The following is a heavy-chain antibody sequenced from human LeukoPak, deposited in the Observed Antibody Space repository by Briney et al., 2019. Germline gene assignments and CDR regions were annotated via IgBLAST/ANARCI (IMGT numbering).Heavy chain of an antibody. J-gene: IGHJ4*02. CDR1: GFTFSSYA. CDR2: ISGSGGST. CDR3: GKDGFKSSGCLPPFNY. Sequence: GGSLRLSCAASGFTFSSYAMSWVRQAPGKGLEWVSAISGSGGSTYYADSVKGRFTISRDITKNTLYLQMNSLRAEDTATYYCGKDGFKSSGCLPPFNYWGKGTLSPSPQ. D-gene: IGHD3-10*01. V-gene: IGHV3-23*01.